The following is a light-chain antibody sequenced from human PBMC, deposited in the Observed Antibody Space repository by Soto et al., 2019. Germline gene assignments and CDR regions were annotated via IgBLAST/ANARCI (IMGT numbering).Light chain of an antibody. J-gene: IGKJ4*01. CDR1: QSVSSSY. V-gene: IGKV3-20*01. CDR3: QQYGSSPALT. CDR2: GAS. Sequence: EIVLTQSPGTLSLSPGERATLSCRASQSVSSSYLAGYQQKPGQAPRLLIYGASSRATGIPDRFSGSGSVTDFTLTISRLEAVDFAVYYCQQYGSSPALTFGGGTKVEIK.